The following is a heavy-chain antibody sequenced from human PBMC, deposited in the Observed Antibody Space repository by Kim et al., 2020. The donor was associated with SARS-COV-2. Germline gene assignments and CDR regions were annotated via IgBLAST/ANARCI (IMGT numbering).Heavy chain of an antibody. D-gene: IGHD5-18*01. Sequence: SVKVSCKASGGTFSSYAISWVRQAPGQGLEWMGGIIPIFGTANYAQKFQGRVTITADESTSTAYMELSSLRSEDTAVYYCAREPTRSYSYGGHDAFDIWGQGTMVTVSS. V-gene: IGHV1-69*13. CDR3: AREPTRSYSYGGHDAFDI. J-gene: IGHJ3*02. CDR2: IIPIFGTA. CDR1: GGTFSSYA.